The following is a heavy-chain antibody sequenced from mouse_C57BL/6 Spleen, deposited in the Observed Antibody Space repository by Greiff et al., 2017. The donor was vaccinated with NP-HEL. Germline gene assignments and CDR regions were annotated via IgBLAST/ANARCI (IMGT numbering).Heavy chain of an antibody. Sequence: VKLVESGPGLVAPSQSLSITCTVSGFSLTSYAISWVRQPPGQGLEWLGVMWTGGGTNYNSALKSRLSISKDNSKSQVFLKMNSLQTDDTARYYCARIGSLYAMDYWGQGTSVTVSS. CDR2: MWTGGGT. J-gene: IGHJ4*01. CDR3: ARIGSLYAMDY. V-gene: IGHV2-9-1*01. D-gene: IGHD1-1*02. CDR1: GFSLTSYA.